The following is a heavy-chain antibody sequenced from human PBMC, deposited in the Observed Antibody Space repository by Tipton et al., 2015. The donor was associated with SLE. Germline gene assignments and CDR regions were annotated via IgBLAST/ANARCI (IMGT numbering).Heavy chain of an antibody. V-gene: IGHV4-59*07. CDR2: IYYSGTT. Sequence: TLSLTCTVSGGSISSYYWSWIRQPPGKELEWIGYIYYSGTTSYNPSLKSRVTISVDTSKNQFSLKLTSVTAADTAVYYCARSNYDFWNGYYYYMDVWSERTTVTVSS. CDR1: GGSISSYY. CDR3: ARSNYDFWNGYYYYMDV. D-gene: IGHD3-3*01. J-gene: IGHJ6*03.